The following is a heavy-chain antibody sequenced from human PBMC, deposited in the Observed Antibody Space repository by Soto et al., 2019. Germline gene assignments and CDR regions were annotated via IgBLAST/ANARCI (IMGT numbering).Heavy chain of an antibody. CDR1: GFTFSNYG. J-gene: IGHJ4*02. CDR3: AKKSGVGATWYFDY. V-gene: IGHV3-23*01. Sequence: PGGSLRLSCAASGFTFSNYGMSWVRQAPGKGLEWVSAIPETGGNTYYADSVKGRFTISRDNSKNTLFLQINNLRAGDTAVYYCAKKSGVGATWYFDYWGQGTLVTVSS. D-gene: IGHD1-26*01. CDR2: IPETGGNT.